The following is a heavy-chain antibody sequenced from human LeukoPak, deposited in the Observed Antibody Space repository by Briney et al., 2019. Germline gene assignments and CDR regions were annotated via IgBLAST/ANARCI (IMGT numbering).Heavy chain of an antibody. Sequence: GGSLRLSCAASGSTFSSYGMHWVRQAPGKGLEWVAFIRYDGSNKYYADSVKGRFTISRDNSKNTLYLQMNSLRAEDTAVYYCAKDRSIYRPGYFDYWGQGTLVTVSS. CDR3: AKDRSIYRPGYFDY. CDR1: GSTFSSYG. J-gene: IGHJ4*02. CDR2: IRYDGSNK. V-gene: IGHV3-30*02. D-gene: IGHD5/OR15-5a*01.